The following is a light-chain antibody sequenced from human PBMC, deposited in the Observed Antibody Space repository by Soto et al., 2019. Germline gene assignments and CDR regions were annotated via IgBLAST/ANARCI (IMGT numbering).Light chain of an antibody. J-gene: IGLJ1*01. CDR2: GNS. CDR3: QSYYSSLSGDV. Sequence: QSVLTQPPSVSGAPGQRVTISCTGSSSNIGAGYDVPWYQQLPGTAPKLLIYGNSNRPSGVPDRFSGSKSGTSASLAITGLQADDEADYYCQSYYSSLSGDVFGTGTKLTVL. CDR1: SSNIGAGYD. V-gene: IGLV1-40*01.